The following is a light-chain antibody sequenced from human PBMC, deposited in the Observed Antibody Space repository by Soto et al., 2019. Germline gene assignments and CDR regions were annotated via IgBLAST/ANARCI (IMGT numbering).Light chain of an antibody. CDR3: QSYDSSLNGVI. Sequence: QLVLTQPPSVSGAPGQRVTISCTGSSSNNGAGYDVHWYQQLPGTAPKLLIYGNSNRPSGVPDRFSGSKSGTSASLAITGLQAEDEADYYCQSYDSSLNGVIFGGGTKLTVL. CDR2: GNS. V-gene: IGLV1-40*01. CDR1: SSNNGAGYD. J-gene: IGLJ2*01.